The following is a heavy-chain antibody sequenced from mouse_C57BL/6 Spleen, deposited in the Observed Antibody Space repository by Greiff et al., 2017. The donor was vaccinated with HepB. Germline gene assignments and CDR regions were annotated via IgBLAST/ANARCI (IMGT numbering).Heavy chain of an antibody. CDR1: GFNFNDYY. J-gene: IGHJ2*01. V-gene: IGHV14-1*01. CDR3: TRDWDEERFDY. D-gene: IGHD4-1*01. CDR2: IDPEDGDT. Sequence: VQLQQSGAELVRPGASVKLSCTASGFNFNDYYMHWVKQRPEQGLEWIGRIDPEDGDTEYAAKFQGKATMTADTSSNTAYLQLSSLTSEDTAVYCCTRDWDEERFDYWGQGTTLTVSS.